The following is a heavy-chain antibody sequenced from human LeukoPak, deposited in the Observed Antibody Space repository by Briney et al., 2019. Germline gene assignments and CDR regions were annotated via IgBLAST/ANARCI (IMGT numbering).Heavy chain of an antibody. D-gene: IGHD6-19*01. CDR1: GGSISTYY. J-gene: IGHJ4*02. V-gene: IGHV4-59*08. CDR2: IYYSGST. Sequence: SSETLSLTCTVSGGSISTYYWSWIRQLPGKGLEWIGYIYYSGSTAYNPSLKSRVTISVDTSKSQFSLKLSSVTAADTAVYYCARHAPSDTTGWYYFDYWGRGTLVTVSS. CDR3: ARHAPSDTTGWYYFDY.